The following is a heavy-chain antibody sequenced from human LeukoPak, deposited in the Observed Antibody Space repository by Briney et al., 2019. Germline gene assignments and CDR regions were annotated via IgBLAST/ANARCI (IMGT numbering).Heavy chain of an antibody. V-gene: IGHV4-59*11. J-gene: IGHJ3*02. CDR1: GGSISSHY. Sequence: PSETLSLTCTVSGGSISSHYWSWIRQPPGKGLEWIGYIYYSGSTNYNPSLKSRVTISVDTSKNQFSLKLSSVTAADTAVYYCARGFVCDYDAFDIWGQGTMVTVSS. CDR3: ARGFVCDYDAFDI. CDR2: IYYSGST. D-gene: IGHD2-21*01.